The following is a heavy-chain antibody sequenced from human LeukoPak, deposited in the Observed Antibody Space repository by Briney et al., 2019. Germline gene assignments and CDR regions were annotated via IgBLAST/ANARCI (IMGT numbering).Heavy chain of an antibody. Sequence: PGGSLRLSCAASGFTFSSYSMNWVRQAPGKGLEWVSYISSSSSTIYYADSVKGRFTISRDNAKNSLYLQMNSLRAEDTAVYYCARDSLGGWSDFDYWGQGTLVTVSS. CDR3: ARDSLGGWSDFDY. D-gene: IGHD6-19*01. CDR1: GFTFSSYS. CDR2: ISSSSSTI. J-gene: IGHJ4*02. V-gene: IGHV3-48*01.